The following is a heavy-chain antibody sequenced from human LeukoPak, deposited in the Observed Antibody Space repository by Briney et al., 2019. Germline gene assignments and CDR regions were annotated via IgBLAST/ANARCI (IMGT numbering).Heavy chain of an antibody. J-gene: IGHJ4*02. Sequence: GGSLRLSCAASGFTFSSYWMSWVRQAPGKGLEWVANIKQDGSEKNYVDSVKGRFTISRDNAKNSLYLQMNSLRAEDTAVYYCARAPLRYFDWLSVPSFDYWGQGTLVTVSS. CDR1: GFTFSSYW. CDR3: ARAPLRYFDWLSVPSFDY. D-gene: IGHD3-9*01. CDR2: IKQDGSEK. V-gene: IGHV3-7*01.